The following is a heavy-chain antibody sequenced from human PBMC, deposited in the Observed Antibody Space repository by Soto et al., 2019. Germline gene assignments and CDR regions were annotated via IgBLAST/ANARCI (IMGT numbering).Heavy chain of an antibody. J-gene: IGHJ4*02. CDR2: ISYNGGYK. CDR3: TNADIVGNNIEVPEFDY. V-gene: IGHV3-30*18. Sequence: QVQLVESGGGVVQPGRSLRLSCAASGFTFSNYGIHWVRQAPGKGLEWVSGISYNGGYKSYAESVKGRFIISRDNSKNTVYLQVNSLSAEDTALYYCTNADIVGNNIEVPEFDYWGQGTLVTVSS. CDR1: GFTFSNYG. D-gene: IGHD1-26*01.